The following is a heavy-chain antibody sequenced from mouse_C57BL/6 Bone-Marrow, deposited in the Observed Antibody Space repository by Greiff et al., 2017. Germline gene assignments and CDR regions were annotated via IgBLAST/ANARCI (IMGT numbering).Heavy chain of an antibody. Sequence: VQLQQSGAELVRPGASVKLSCTASGFNIKDDYMHWVKQRPEQGLEWIGWIDPENGDTEYASKFQGKATITADTSSNTAYLQLSSLTSEDTAVYYCTTRQLDHYYAMDDWGQGTSVTGSS. CDR1: GFNIKDDY. J-gene: IGHJ4*01. CDR3: TTRQLDHYYAMDD. D-gene: IGHD6-1*02. CDR2: IDPENGDT. V-gene: IGHV14-4*01.